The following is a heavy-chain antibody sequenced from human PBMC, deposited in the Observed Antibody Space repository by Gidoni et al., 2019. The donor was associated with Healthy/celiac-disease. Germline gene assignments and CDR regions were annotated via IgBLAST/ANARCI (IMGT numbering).Heavy chain of an antibody. CDR2: IDPSDSYT. CDR3: AKLSKSNYGFDY. Sequence: DVQLAQSGAGVTKPGEPLRISCTRSGYSFTSYWISWVRQMPGKGLEWMGRIDPSDSYTNYSPSFQGHVTISADKSISTAYLQWSSLKASDTAMYYCAKLSKSNYGFDYWGQGTLVTVSS. V-gene: IGHV5-10-1*03. CDR1: GYSFTSYW. J-gene: IGHJ4*02. D-gene: IGHD1-26*01.